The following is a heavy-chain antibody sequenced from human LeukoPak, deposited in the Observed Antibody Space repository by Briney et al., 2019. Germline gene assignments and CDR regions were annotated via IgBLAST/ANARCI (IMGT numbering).Heavy chain of an antibody. V-gene: IGHV3-30*18. D-gene: IGHD3-10*01. J-gene: IGHJ4*02. CDR2: ISYDGSKK. CDR3: AKYYYSSGSYTAALDY. CDR1: GFTFSNYG. Sequence: GGSLRLSCAASGFTFSNYGIHWVRQAPGKELEWVAVISYDGSKKYYADFVKGRFTISRDNSKNTLHLQMNSLRAEDTAVYYCAKYYYSSGSYTAALDYWGQGTLVTVSS.